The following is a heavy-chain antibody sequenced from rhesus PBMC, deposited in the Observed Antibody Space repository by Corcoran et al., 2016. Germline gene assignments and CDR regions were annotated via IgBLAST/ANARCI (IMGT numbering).Heavy chain of an antibody. CDR3: ARGKIFGLVKDGLDS. CDR1: VGSLSSSNW. CDR2: ISGSSDRT. D-gene: IGHD3-3*01. V-gene: IGHV4S19*01. J-gene: IGHJ6*01. Sequence: QVQLQESGPGLVKPSETLSLTCAVSVGSLSSSNWWSWIRQSPGKGLEWIGYISGSSDRTDYNPTHKSRVTITKETAKNQVSRKRSSVTAADTAVYYCARGKIFGLVKDGLDSWGQGVVVTVSS.